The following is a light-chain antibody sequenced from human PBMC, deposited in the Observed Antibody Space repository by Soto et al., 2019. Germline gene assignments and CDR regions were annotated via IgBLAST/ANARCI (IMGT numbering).Light chain of an antibody. CDR1: TSIVGDNF. V-gene: IGLV1-51*01. J-gene: IGLJ3*02. CDR3: ATWDGSLSVVV. CDR2: DNH. Sequence: QSVLTQPPSVSAAPGQRVTISCSGNTSIVGDNFVSWYQQPPEAAPKLLIYDNHKRPSGIPDRFSGSKSGTSATLGITGLQAGDDADYYSATWDGSLSVVVFGGGTKLTVL.